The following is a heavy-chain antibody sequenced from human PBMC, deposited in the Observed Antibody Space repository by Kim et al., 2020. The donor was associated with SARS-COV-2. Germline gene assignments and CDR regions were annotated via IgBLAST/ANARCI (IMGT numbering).Heavy chain of an antibody. CDR1: GGSISSYY. J-gene: IGHJ6*03. Sequence: SETLSLTCTVSGGSISSYYWSWIRQPAGKGLEWIGRIYTSGSTNYNPSLKSRVTMSVDTSKNQFSLKLSSVTAADTAVYYCARDYCSSTSCYLYYYYYMDVWGKGTTVTVSS. V-gene: IGHV4-4*07. CDR2: IYTSGST. D-gene: IGHD2-2*01. CDR3: ARDYCSSTSCYLYYYYYMDV.